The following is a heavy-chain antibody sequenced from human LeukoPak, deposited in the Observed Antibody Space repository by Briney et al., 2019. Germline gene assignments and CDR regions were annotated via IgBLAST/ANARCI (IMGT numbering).Heavy chain of an antibody. D-gene: IGHD6-13*01. CDR2: IDYSGNT. CDR3: ARGIAAASERAFDI. Sequence: PSETLSLTCTVSGDSISSDDYYWTWIRQPPGKGLECIGYIDYSGNTYYTPSLKSRLAISIDTSKNQFSLKLSSVTAADTAVYYCARGIAAASERAFDIWGQGTMVTVSS. CDR1: GDSISSDDYY. J-gene: IGHJ3*02. V-gene: IGHV4-30-4*01.